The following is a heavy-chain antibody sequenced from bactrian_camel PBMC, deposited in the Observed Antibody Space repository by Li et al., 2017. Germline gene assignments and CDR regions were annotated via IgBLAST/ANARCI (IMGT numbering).Heavy chain of an antibody. Sequence: VQLVESGGGLVQPGGSLILSCAADGSDFSANLMSWVRQAPGKEVEWVSSIRNDGTPYVAASVKDRFSTSRDIAKKTMYLQMNNLKVEDTGLYLCYAEGGPRGQGTQVTVS. CDR2: IRNDGTP. CDR3: YAEGGP. J-gene: IGHJ4*01. V-gene: IGHV3S10*01. CDR1: GSDFSANL.